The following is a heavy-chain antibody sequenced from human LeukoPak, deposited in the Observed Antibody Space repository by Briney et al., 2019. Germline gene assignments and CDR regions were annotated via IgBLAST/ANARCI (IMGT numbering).Heavy chain of an antibody. CDR2: LSGSVAAT. Sequence: PGGSLRLSCEASCFTFKNYALAWLRQAPGKGLEWVSGLSGSVAATFYADSVKGRFTISRHKSNSTLYLRLNSLRAEDTAVYFFAKDQWYDGESGYFDHWGRGTLVTVSS. CDR3: AKDQWYDGESGYFDH. J-gene: IGHJ4*02. CDR1: CFTFKNYA. D-gene: IGHD3-10*01. V-gene: IGHV3-23*01.